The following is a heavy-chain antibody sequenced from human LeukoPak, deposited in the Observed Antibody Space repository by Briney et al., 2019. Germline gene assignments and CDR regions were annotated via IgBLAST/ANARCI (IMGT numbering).Heavy chain of an antibody. CDR3: VMQITMIVPVIYY. V-gene: IGHV3-64D*06. CDR1: GFIFSNYG. J-gene: IGHJ4*02. Sequence: PGGSLRLSCSASGFIFSNYGMHWVRQAPGKGLEHVSVISSNGGSTHYADSVKGRFTISRDNSKNTLYLQMSSLRPEDTAVYYCVMQITMIVPVIYYWGQGTLVTVSS. D-gene: IGHD3-22*01. CDR2: ISSNGGST.